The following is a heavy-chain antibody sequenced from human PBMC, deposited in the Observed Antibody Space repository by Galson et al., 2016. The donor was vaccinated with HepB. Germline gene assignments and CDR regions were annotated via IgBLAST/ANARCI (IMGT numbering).Heavy chain of an antibody. CDR1: GGSLSGYY. CDR2: VNYVGRA. D-gene: IGHD4-17*01. V-gene: IGHV4-34*01. Sequence: SETLSLTCGVFGGSLSGYYWSWVRQPPGMGLEWIGEVNYVGRANYNPSLRSRVTISVNLSNNHFSLNLNSLSAADTAVYSCSKTVTTISPHDSNDLDVWGQGTTVIVSS. CDR3: SKTVTTISPHDSNDLDV. J-gene: IGHJ6*02.